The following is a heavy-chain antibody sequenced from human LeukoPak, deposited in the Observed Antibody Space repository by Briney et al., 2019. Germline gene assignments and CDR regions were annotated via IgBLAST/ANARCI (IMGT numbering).Heavy chain of an antibody. CDR3: AKDSCSSTSCYPEYFQH. CDR2: IRYDGSNK. CDR1: GFTFSSYG. J-gene: IGHJ1*01. D-gene: IGHD2-2*01. Sequence: GGSPRLSCAASGFTFSSYGMHWVRQAPGKGLEWVAFIRYDGSNKYYADSVKGRFTISRDNSKNTLYLQMNSLRAEDTAVYYCAKDSCSSTSCYPEYFQHWGQGTLVTVSS. V-gene: IGHV3-30*02.